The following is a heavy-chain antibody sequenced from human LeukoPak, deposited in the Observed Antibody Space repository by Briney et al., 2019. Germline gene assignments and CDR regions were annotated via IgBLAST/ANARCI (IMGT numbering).Heavy chain of an antibody. CDR3: ARDSGGTFLFDS. CDR2: ISFSGDNT. D-gene: IGHD1-26*01. J-gene: IGHJ4*02. CDR1: GFTFSNYG. Sequence: PGASLRLTCAGSGFTFSNYGLGWVRHAPGKGLEWVSTISFSGDNTHYADSVKGPFNISRDNFKNTVYLQMSSLRAEDAAIYYCARDSGGTFLFDSWGQGTLVTVAS. V-gene: IGHV3-23*01.